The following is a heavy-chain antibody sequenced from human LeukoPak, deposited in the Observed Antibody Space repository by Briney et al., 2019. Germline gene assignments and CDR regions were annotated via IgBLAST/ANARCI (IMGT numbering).Heavy chain of an antibody. D-gene: IGHD3-10*01. J-gene: IGHJ5*02. Sequence: GASVKVSCTASGYTFTGYYMHWVRQAPGQGLEWMGWINPNSGGTNYAQKFQGRVTMTRDTSISTAYMELSRLRSDDTAVYYCARGLYGSGSYYQNWFDPWGQGTLVTVSS. V-gene: IGHV1-2*02. CDR2: INPNSGGT. CDR1: GYTFTGYY. CDR3: ARGLYGSGSYYQNWFDP.